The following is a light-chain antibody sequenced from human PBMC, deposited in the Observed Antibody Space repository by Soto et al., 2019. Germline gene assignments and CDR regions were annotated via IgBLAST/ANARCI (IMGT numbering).Light chain of an antibody. Sequence: QSALTQPASVSGSPGQSITISCTGTSSDVSGYNYVSWYQQHPGKAPKLMIYEVSNRPSGVSNRFSGSKSGDTASLTISGLQAEDEADYYCSSYTRSNSRVFGGGTKLTVL. J-gene: IGLJ3*02. CDR3: SSYTRSNSRV. CDR1: SSDVSGYNY. V-gene: IGLV2-14*01. CDR2: EVS.